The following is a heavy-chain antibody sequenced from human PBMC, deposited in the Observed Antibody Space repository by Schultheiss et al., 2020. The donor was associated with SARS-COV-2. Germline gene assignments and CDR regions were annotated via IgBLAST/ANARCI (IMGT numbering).Heavy chain of an antibody. CDR2: INPSGGST. Sequence: SVKVSCKASGGTFSSYAISWVRQAPGQGLEWVGIINPSGGSTTYAQKFQGRVTITADESTSTAYMELSSLRSEDTAVYYCARVGYYYGSGSYYRGWFDPWGQGTLVTVSS. D-gene: IGHD3-10*01. V-gene: IGHV1-69*11. CDR3: ARVGYYYGSGSYYRGWFDP. J-gene: IGHJ5*02. CDR1: GGTFSSYA.